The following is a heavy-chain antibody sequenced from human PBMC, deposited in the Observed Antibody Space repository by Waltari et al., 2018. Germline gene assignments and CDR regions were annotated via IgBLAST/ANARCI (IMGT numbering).Heavy chain of an antibody. CDR2: IWYDGSNK. Sequence: QVQLVESGGGVVQPGRSLRLSCAASGFTFSSYGMHWVRQAPGKGLEWVAVIWYDGSNKYYADSGKGRFTIARDNSKNTLYLQMNSLRAEDTAVYYCAKDLAVTTYMGYWGQGTLVTVSS. CDR3: AKDLAVTTYMGY. CDR1: GFTFSSYG. V-gene: IGHV3-33*06. J-gene: IGHJ4*02. D-gene: IGHD4-4*01.